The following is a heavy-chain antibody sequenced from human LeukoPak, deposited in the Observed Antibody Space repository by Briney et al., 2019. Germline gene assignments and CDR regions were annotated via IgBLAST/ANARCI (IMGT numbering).Heavy chain of an antibody. V-gene: IGHV1-58*01. CDR3: AADPYDYGDYVLGY. CDR1: GFTFTSSA. D-gene: IGHD4-17*01. CDR2: IAVGSGNT. J-gene: IGHJ4*02. Sequence: GTSVKVSFKASGFTFTSSAVQWVRQARGQRLEWIGWIAVGSGNTNYAQKFQERVTITRDMSTSTAYMELSSLRSEDTAVYYCAADPYDYGDYVLGYWGQGTLVTVSS.